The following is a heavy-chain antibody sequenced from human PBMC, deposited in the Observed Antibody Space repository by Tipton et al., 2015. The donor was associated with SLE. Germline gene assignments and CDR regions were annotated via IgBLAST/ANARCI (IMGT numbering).Heavy chain of an antibody. Sequence: GSLRLSCAASGFTSSNYAMSWVRQAPGKGLEWVSAISSDTATYYADSVKGRFTISRDDSKNTLYLQMNSLRAEDTAIYYCAKTFGMIDPFDYWGQGTLVTVSS. CDR1: GFTSSNYA. J-gene: IGHJ4*02. D-gene: IGHD3-16*01. V-gene: IGHV3-23*01. CDR2: ISSDTAT. CDR3: AKTFGMIDPFDY.